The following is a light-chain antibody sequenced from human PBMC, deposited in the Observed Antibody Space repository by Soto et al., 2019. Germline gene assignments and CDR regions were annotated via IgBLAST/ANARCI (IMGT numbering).Light chain of an antibody. CDR1: SSNIGNNY. Sequence: SLLTQPHSASAALLQAVTISCSGNSSNIGNNYVSWYQQLPGTTPKLVISQNNKPTSGIPARFSGSTSGPSAPLGITGLQTVDEADYYCGTWESSLSAYDFGTGTKVTVL. CDR2: QNN. V-gene: IGLV1-51*01. J-gene: IGLJ1*01. CDR3: GTWESSLSAYD.